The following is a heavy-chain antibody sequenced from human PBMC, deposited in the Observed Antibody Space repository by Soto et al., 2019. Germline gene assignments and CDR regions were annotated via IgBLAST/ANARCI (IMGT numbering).Heavy chain of an antibody. CDR3: AREAPDYYDSSGSSDY. CDR2: ISSSSTI. Sequence: GGSLRLSCAASGFTFSSYSMNWVRQAPGKGLEWVSYISSSSTIYYADSVKGRFTISRDNAKNSLYLQMNSLRAEDTAVYYCAREAPDYYDSSGSSDYWGQGTLVTVSS. J-gene: IGHJ4*02. V-gene: IGHV3-48*04. D-gene: IGHD3-22*01. CDR1: GFTFSSYS.